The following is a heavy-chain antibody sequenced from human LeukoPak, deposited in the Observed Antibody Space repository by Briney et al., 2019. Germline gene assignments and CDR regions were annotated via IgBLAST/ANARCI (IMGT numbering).Heavy chain of an antibody. CDR1: GFTFSNYW. Sequence: GGSLRLSCAASGFTFSNYWMTWVRQAPGRGLEWVANIRQDGSEKYYVDSVKGRFTISRDNAKNSLYLQMNSLRAEDTAVYYCAREYAWGSDRYTDYWGQGTLVTVSS. CDR3: AREYAWGSDRYTDY. V-gene: IGHV3-7*05. D-gene: IGHD3-16*02. J-gene: IGHJ4*02. CDR2: IRQDGSEK.